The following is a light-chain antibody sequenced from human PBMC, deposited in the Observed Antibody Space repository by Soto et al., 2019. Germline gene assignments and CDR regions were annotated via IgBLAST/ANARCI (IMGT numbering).Light chain of an antibody. V-gene: IGLV2-14*03. CDR2: DVN. J-gene: IGLJ2*01. Sequence: QSALTQPASVSGSPGQSITISCTGTSSDIGAYNFVSWYQQHPGKAPKLMLYDVNIRPSGVPNRFSGSKSGNTASLTISGPQAEDEDDYYCTPRTTSTTVIFGGGTKVTVL. CDR1: SSDIGAYNF. CDR3: TPRTTSTTVI.